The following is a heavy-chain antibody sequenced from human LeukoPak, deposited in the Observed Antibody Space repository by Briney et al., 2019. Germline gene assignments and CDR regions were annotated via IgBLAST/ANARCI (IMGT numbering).Heavy chain of an antibody. D-gene: IGHD3-3*01. Sequence: GGSLRLSCAASGFTFSTYSMTWVRQAPGKGLEWVSSITSSSSTIYYADSVKGRFTISRDNAKNSLYLQMNSLRAEDTAVYYCAREREPYYDSWSGYYFPHYWGQGTLVTVSS. J-gene: IGHJ4*02. CDR1: GFTFSTYS. CDR2: ITSSSSTI. V-gene: IGHV3-48*01. CDR3: AREREPYYDSWSGYYFPHY.